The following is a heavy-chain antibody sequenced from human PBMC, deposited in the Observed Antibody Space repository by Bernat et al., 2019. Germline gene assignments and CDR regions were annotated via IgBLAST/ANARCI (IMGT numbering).Heavy chain of an antibody. Sequence: QVQLVQSGVEVKKPGASVKVSCKASGYTFTGYYMHWVRQAPGQGLEWMGWINPNSGGTNYAQKFQGWVTMTRDTSISTAYMELSRLRSDDTAVYYCARENLRVGATGGFDPWGQGTLVTVSS. CDR1: GYTFTGYY. D-gene: IGHD1-26*01. V-gene: IGHV1-2*04. J-gene: IGHJ5*02. CDR2: INPNSGGT. CDR3: ARENLRVGATGGFDP.